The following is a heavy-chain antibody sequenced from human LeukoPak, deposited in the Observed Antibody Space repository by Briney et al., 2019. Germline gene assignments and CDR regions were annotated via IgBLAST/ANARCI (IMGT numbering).Heavy chain of an antibody. CDR2: INHSGST. V-gene: IGHV4-34*01. CDR3: ARASRRHYDILTGYRNWFDP. CDR1: GGSFSGYY. D-gene: IGHD3-9*01. Sequence: SETLSLTCAVYGGSFSGYYWSWIRQPPGKGLEWIGEINHSGSTNYNPSLKSRVTISVDTSKNQFSLKLSSVTAADTAVYYCARASRRHYDILTGYRNWFDPWGQGALVTVSS. J-gene: IGHJ5*02.